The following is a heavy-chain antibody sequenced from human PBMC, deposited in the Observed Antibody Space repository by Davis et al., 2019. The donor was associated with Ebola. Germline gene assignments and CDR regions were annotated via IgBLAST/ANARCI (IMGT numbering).Heavy chain of an antibody. V-gene: IGHV4-34*01. CDR1: GGSISSYY. J-gene: IGHJ5*02. CDR3: ARGPYCSSTSCYTYNWFDP. CDR2: INHSGST. Sequence: PSETLSLTCTVSGGSISSYYWSWIRQPPGKGLEWIGEINHSGSTNYNPSLKSRVTISVDTSKNQFSLKLSSVTAADTAVYYCARGPYCSSTSCYTYNWFDPWGQGTLVTVSS. D-gene: IGHD2-2*02.